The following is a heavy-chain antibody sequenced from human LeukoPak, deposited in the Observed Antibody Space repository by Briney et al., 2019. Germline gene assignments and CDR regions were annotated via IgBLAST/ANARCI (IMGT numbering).Heavy chain of an antibody. V-gene: IGHV3-30-3*01. CDR1: GFTFSSYA. J-gene: IGHJ4*02. D-gene: IGHD3-10*01. CDR3: AKDLDRMFRGVLQ. Sequence: PGGSLRLSCAASGFTFSSYAMHWVRQAPGKGLEWVAVISYDGSNKYYADSVKGRFTISRDNSKNTLFLLMNSLRAEDTAIFYCAKDLDRMFRGVLQWGQGTLVTVSS. CDR2: ISYDGSNK.